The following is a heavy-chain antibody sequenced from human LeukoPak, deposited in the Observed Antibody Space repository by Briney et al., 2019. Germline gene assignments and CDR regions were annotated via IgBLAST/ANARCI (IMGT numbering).Heavy chain of an antibody. CDR3: AKDTEYDILTGYYSADAFDI. V-gene: IGHV3-23*01. CDR2: ISGSGGST. Sequence: GGSLRLSCAASGFTFSSYWMSWVRQAPGKGLEWVSAISGSGGSTYYADSVKGRFTISRDNSKNTLYLQMNSLRAEDTAVYYCAKDTEYDILTGYYSADAFDIWGQGTMVTVSS. D-gene: IGHD3-9*01. CDR1: GFTFSSYW. J-gene: IGHJ3*02.